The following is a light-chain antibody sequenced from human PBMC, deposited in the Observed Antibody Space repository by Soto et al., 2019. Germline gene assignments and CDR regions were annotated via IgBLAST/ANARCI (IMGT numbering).Light chain of an antibody. J-gene: IGKJ1*01. Sequence: EIVMTQSPATLSVSPEERATLSCRASQSVTTNMAWYQQKPGQAPRLLIYGASTRATGIPARFSGSGSGTDFTLTISSLQSEDFAVYYCQQYNNWPPWALGQGAKV. CDR1: QSVTTN. V-gene: IGKV3-15*01. CDR2: GAS. CDR3: QQYNNWPPWA.